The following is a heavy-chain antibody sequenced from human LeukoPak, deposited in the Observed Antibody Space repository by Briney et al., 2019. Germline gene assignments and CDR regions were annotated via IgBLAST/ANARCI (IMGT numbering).Heavy chain of an antibody. V-gene: IGHV4-39*01. J-gene: IGHJ6*02. CDR1: GGSISSSSYY. CDR3: ARVWFKNSSGWTRGYYYGMDV. D-gene: IGHD6-19*01. CDR2: IYYSGST. Sequence: SETLSLTCTVSGGSISSSSYYWGWIRQPPGKGLEWIGSIYYSGSTYYNPSLKSRVTISVDTSKNQFSLKLSSVTAADTAVYYCARVWFKNSSGWTRGYYYGMDVWGQGTTVTVSS.